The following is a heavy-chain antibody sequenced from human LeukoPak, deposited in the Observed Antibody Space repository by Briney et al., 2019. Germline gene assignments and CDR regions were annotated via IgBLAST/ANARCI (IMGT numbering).Heavy chain of an antibody. CDR3: ARDMAYCGGDCYHFDY. V-gene: IGHV4-34*01. CDR1: GGSFSGYY. Sequence: SETLSLTCAVYGGSFSGYYWSWIRQPPGKGLEWIGEINHSGSTNYNPSLKSRVTISVDTSKNQFSLKLSSVTAADTAVYYCARDMAYCGGDCYHFDYWGQGTLVTVSS. D-gene: IGHD2-21*02. J-gene: IGHJ4*02. CDR2: INHSGST.